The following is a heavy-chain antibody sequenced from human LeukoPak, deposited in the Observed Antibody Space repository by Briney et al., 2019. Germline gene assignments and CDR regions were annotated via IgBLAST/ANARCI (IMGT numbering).Heavy chain of an antibody. CDR1: GFTFSDYW. V-gene: IGHV3-66*01. D-gene: IGHD2-2*01. J-gene: IGHJ6*02. CDR2: IYSGGST. CDR3: ASDKPPGKRKYQLLSGGDYYYYGMDV. Sequence: GGSLRLSCAASGFTFSDYWMHWVRQVPGKGLEWVSVIYSGGSTYYADSVKGRFTISRDNSKNTLYLQMNSLRAEDTAVYYCASDKPPGKRKYQLLSGGDYYYYGMDVWGQGTTVTVSS.